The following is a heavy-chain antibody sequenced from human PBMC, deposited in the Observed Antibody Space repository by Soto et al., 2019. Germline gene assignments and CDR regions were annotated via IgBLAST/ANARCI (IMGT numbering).Heavy chain of an antibody. CDR2: ISAYNGNT. J-gene: IGHJ4*02. CDR3: GRGPTEWLLSSGSETHDY. CDR1: GYTFTSYG. Sequence: GASVKVSCKASGYTFTSYGISWVRQAPGQGLEWMGWISAYNGNTNYAQKLQGRVTMTTDTSTSTAYMELRSLRSDDTAVYYCGRGPTEWLLSSGSETHDYWGQGTLVTVSS. V-gene: IGHV1-18*01. D-gene: IGHD3-3*01.